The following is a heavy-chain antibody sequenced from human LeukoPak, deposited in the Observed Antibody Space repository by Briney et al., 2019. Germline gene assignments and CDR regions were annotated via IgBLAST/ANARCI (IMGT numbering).Heavy chain of an antibody. V-gene: IGHV4-61*02. Sequence: SQTLSLTCTVSGGSISSGSYYWSWIRQPAGKGLEWIGRIYTSGSTNYNPSLKSRVTISVDTSKNQFSLKLSSVTAADTAVYYCARGRIAARYYYYYYMDVWGKGTTVTVSS. CDR1: GGSISSGSYY. CDR2: IYTSGST. D-gene: IGHD6-6*01. CDR3: ARGRIAARYYYYYYMDV. J-gene: IGHJ6*03.